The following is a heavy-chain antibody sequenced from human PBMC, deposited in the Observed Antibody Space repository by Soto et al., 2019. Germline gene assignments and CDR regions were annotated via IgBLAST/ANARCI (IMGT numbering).Heavy chain of an antibody. CDR2: ISNDGSNK. CDR1: GFTFSSYG. Sequence: PGGSLRLSCAASGFTFSSYGMHWVRQAPGKGLEWVAFISNDGSNKYYADSVKGRFTISRDNSKNTLYRQMNSLRAEDRAVYYCAKDQASSGSYGWSDPWAQGTLVTVPS. CDR3: AKDQASSGSYGWSDP. V-gene: IGHV3-30*18. D-gene: IGHD1-26*01. J-gene: IGHJ5*02.